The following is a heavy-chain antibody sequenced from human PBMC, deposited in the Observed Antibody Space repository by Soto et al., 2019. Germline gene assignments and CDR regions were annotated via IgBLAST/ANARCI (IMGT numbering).Heavy chain of an antibody. Sequence: GASVKVSCKASGYSFPTFPSYDIIWVRQATGQGLEWMGWMNPNTKNTGYAEMFQGRVTMTSDTSISTAYMELSNLRSEDTAVYFCARRINYNYGYGWNEYFYYMDVWGEGTTVTVSS. V-gene: IGHV1-8*01. J-gene: IGHJ6*03. CDR2: MNPNTKNT. CDR1: GYSFPTFPSYD. D-gene: IGHD5-18*01. CDR3: ARRINYNYGYGWNEYFYYMDV.